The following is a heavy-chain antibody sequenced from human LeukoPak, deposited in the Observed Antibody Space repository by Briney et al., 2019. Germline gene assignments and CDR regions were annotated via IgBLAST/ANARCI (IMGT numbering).Heavy chain of an antibody. CDR3: ARVAAAAVHD. J-gene: IGHJ4*02. D-gene: IGHD6-13*01. V-gene: IGHV3-30-3*01. CDR1: GFTFSSYA. CDR2: ISYDGSNK. Sequence: GGSLRLSCAASGFTFSSYAMHWVRQAPGKGLEWVAVISYDGSNKYYADSVKGRFTISRDNAKNSLYLQMNSLRAEDTAVYYCARVAAAAVHDWGQGTLVTVSS.